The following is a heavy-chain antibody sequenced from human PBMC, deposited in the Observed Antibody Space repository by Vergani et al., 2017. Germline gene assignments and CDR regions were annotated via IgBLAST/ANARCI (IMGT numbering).Heavy chain of an antibody. D-gene: IGHD2-21*01. Sequence: QVQLRQWGAGLVKPSETLSLTCGIYGDSLRGHYWSWIRQSPGKGLEWIGQINHSGGTNYNPSLRSRAIMSVDASKKQFSLKLTSVTAADTAVYYCARDGGEYDKDALDVWGQGTKVTVTS. V-gene: IGHV4-34*02. CDR1: GDSLRGHY. CDR3: ARDGGEYDKDALDV. CDR2: INHSGGT. J-gene: IGHJ3*01.